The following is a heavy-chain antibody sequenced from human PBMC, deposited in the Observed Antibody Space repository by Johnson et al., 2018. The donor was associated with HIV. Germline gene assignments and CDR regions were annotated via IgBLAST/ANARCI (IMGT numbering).Heavy chain of an antibody. V-gene: IGHV3-7*01. CDR1: GFTFSSYW. Sequence: VQLVESGGGLVQPGGSLRLSCAASGFTFSSYWMSWVRQAPGKGLEWVANIKQDGSEKYYVDSVKGRFTISRDNAKNSLYLQMNSLRVEDTAVYYCARDSHNFWTDAFDIWGQGTMVTVSS. CDR2: IKQDGSEK. CDR3: ARDSHNFWTDAFDI. D-gene: IGHD3/OR15-3a*01. J-gene: IGHJ3*02.